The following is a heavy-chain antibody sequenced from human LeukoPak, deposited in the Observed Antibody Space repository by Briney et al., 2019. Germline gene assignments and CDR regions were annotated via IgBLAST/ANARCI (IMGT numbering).Heavy chain of an antibody. J-gene: IGHJ4*02. CDR1: GFIFGDYW. CDR3: ARSYDFWSGYLPHY. Sequence: GGSLRLSCVASGFIFGDYWMRWVRQAPGKGLEWVATINQNGGVKYYVDSVKGRFTISRDNAKNSLYLQMNSLRAEDTAVYYCARSYDFWSGYLPHYWGQGTLVTVSS. D-gene: IGHD3-3*01. V-gene: IGHV3-7*01. CDR2: INQNGGVK.